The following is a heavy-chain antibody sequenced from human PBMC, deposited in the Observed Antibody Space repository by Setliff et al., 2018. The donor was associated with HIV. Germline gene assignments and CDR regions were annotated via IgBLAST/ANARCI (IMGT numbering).Heavy chain of an antibody. CDR3: ARANLWLGDLPPNYFDY. D-gene: IGHD3-10*01. J-gene: IGHJ4*02. Sequence: ASVKVSCKASGYTFTSYGISWVRQAPGQGLEWMGWISAYNGNTDYAQKFQGRVTMTRNTSISTAYMELSSLRSEDTAVYYCARANLWLGDLPPNYFDYWGQGTLVTVSS. CDR1: GYTFTSYG. V-gene: IGHV1-18*01. CDR2: ISAYNGNT.